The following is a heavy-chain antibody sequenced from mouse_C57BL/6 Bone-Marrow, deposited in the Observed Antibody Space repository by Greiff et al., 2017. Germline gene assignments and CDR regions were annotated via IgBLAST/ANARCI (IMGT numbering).Heavy chain of an antibody. J-gene: IGHJ1*03. CDR3: ARGTTGVAPHWYFDV. CDR2: IYPGSGST. V-gene: IGHV1-55*01. Sequence: QVQLQQPGAELVKPGASVKMSCKASGYTFTSYWITWVKQRTGQGLEWIGDIYPGSGSTNYNEKFKSKATLTVDTSSSTAYMQLSSLTSEDSAVYYGARGTTGVAPHWYFDVWGTGTTVTVSS. D-gene: IGHD1-1*01. CDR1: GYTFTSYW.